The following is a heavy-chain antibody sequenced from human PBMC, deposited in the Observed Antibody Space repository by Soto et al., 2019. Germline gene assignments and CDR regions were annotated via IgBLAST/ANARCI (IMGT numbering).Heavy chain of an antibody. J-gene: IGHJ6*02. V-gene: IGHV3-7*05. D-gene: IGHD3-16*01. Sequence: GGSLRLSCAASGFTFSSYWMSWVRQAPGKGLEWVANIKQDGSEKYYVDSVKGRFTISRDNAKNSLYLQMNSLRAEDTAVYYCARDQPLGLGGMDVWGQGTTVTVSS. CDR2: IKQDGSEK. CDR1: GFTFSSYW. CDR3: ARDQPLGLGGMDV.